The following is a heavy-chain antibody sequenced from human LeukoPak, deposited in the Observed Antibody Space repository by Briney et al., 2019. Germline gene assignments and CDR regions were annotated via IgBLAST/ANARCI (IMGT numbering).Heavy chain of an antibody. D-gene: IGHD4-23*01. CDR2: IGYEGVHK. J-gene: IGHJ4*02. CDR3: AKDLHGGYSSYY. Sequence: PGGSLRLSCAASGFTFNNFGMHWVRQAPGKGLEWVSFIGYEGVHKYYADSVKGRFTISKDNSKATLYLQMNSLRPEDTAVYYCAKDLHGGYSSYYWGQGTLVTVFS. V-gene: IGHV3-30*02. CDR1: GFTFNNFG.